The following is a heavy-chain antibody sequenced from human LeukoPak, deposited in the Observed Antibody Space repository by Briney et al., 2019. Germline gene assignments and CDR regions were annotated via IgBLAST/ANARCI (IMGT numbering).Heavy chain of an antibody. V-gene: IGHV3-20*04. CDR1: GFTFDDYG. CDR2: ISRDGGRT. J-gene: IGHJ4*02. Sequence: RTGGSLRLSCAASGFTSGFTFDDYGMNWVRQVPGKGLEWVSGISRDGGRTGYADSVQGRFTIPRDNSRNSLHLQMNSLRVEDTAFYYCVKDSNYDFWSGYYKGFDNWGQGTLVTVSS. D-gene: IGHD3-3*01. CDR3: VKDSNYDFWSGYYKGFDN.